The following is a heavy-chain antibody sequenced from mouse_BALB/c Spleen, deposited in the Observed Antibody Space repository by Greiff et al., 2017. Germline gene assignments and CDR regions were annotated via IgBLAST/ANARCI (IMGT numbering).Heavy chain of an antibody. CDR1: GFTFSSYG. Sequence: EVKVVESGGGLVQPGGSLKLSCAASGFTFSSYGMSWVRQTPDKRLELVATINSNGGSTYYPDSVKGRFTISRDNAKNTLYLQMSSLKSEDTAMYYCARGRYDAGYAMDYWGQGTSVTVSS. J-gene: IGHJ4*01. V-gene: IGHV5-6-3*01. CDR3: ARGRYDAGYAMDY. D-gene: IGHD2-14*01. CDR2: INSNGGST.